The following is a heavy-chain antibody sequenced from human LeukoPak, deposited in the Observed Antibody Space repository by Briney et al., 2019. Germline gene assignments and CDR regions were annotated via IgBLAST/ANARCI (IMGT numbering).Heavy chain of an antibody. J-gene: IGHJ5*02. CDR2: IYYSGST. CDR1: GGSFSGYY. Sequence: ASETLSLTCAVYGGSFSGYYWSWIRQPPGKGLEWIGYIYYSGSTNYNPSLKSRVTISVDTSKNQFSLKLSSVTAADTAVYYCAQVTSSWYRGWFDPWGQGTLVTVSS. D-gene: IGHD6-13*01. V-gene: IGHV4-59*01. CDR3: AQVTSSWYRGWFDP.